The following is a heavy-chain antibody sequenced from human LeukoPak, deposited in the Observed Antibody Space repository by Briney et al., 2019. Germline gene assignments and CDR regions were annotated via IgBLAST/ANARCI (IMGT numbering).Heavy chain of an antibody. CDR1: GFSFSSHW. J-gene: IGHJ4*02. Sequence: PGGSLRLSCAASGFSFSSHWMTWVRQAPGKGLEWVANIKQDGSEKYYVDSVKGRFTISRDNAKNSLFLQMNSQRAEDTAVYYCARTIVPYYDFRSGFDYWGQGTLVTVSS. D-gene: IGHD3-3*01. V-gene: IGHV3-7*03. CDR3: ARTIVPYYDFRSGFDY. CDR2: IKQDGSEK.